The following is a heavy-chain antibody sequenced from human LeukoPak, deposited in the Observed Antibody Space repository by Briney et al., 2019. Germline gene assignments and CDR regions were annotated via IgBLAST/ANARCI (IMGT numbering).Heavy chain of an antibody. D-gene: IGHD5-12*01. Sequence: GGSLRLSCTASGFTFGDYAMTWVRQAPGKGLEWVGFIRSKAYGGTTEFAASVKGRFTISRDDSKSIAYLQMNSLKTEDIAVYYCTTYDPSNYYGMDVWGQGTTVTVS. J-gene: IGHJ6*02. CDR3: TTYDPSNYYGMDV. CDR2: IRSKAYGGTT. V-gene: IGHV3-49*04. CDR1: GFTFGDYA.